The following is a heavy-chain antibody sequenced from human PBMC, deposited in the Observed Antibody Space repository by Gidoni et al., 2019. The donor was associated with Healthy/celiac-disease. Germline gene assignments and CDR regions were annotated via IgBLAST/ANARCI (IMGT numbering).Heavy chain of an antibody. J-gene: IGHJ3*02. CDR3: ARGGIATMIVVVTRGAFDI. CDR2: INHSGST. V-gene: IGHV4-34*01. Sequence: QVQLQQWGAGLLKPSETLSLTCAVYGGSFSGYYWSWIRQPPGKGLEWIGEINHSGSTNYNPSLKSRVTISVDTSKNQFSLKLSSVTAADTAVYYCARGGIATMIVVVTRGAFDIWGQGTMVTVSS. D-gene: IGHD3-22*01. CDR1: GGSFSGYY.